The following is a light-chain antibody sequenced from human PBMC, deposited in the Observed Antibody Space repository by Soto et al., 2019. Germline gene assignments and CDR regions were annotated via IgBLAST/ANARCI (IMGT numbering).Light chain of an antibody. CDR1: QSISAW. V-gene: IGKV1-5*03. CDR2: KAS. J-gene: IGKJ1*01. Sequence: DIQMTQSPSSLSASVGYSVIINCRASQSISAWLAWYQQKPGKAPRLLIYKASTLEIGVPSRFSGSGSGTEFTLTISSLQPDDVAIYYCQQYNDYSWTFGQGTKVDIK. CDR3: QQYNDYSWT.